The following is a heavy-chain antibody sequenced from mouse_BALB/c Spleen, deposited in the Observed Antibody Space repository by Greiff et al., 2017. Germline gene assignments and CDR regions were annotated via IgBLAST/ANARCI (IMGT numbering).Heavy chain of an antibody. D-gene: IGHD2-2*01. J-gene: IGHJ3*01. CDR1: GYTFTDYY. Sequence: QVQLKQSGAELARPGASVKLSCKASGYTFTDYYINWVKQRTGQGLEWIGEIYPGSGNTYYNEKFKGKATLTADKSSSTAYMQLSSLTSEDSAVYFCARSYYGYSWFAYWGQGTLVTVSA. V-gene: IGHV1-77*01. CDR2: IYPGSGNT. CDR3: ARSYYGYSWFAY.